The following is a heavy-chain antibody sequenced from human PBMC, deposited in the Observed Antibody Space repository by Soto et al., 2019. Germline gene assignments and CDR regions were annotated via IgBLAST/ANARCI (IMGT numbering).Heavy chain of an antibody. CDR3: ARGTSFPIPRIVVVPAAIYYYGMDV. CDR2: ISYDGSNK. J-gene: IGHJ6*02. CDR1: GFTFSSYA. Sequence: PGGSLRRSCAASGFTFSSYAMHWVRQAPGKGLEWVAVISYDGSNKYYADSVKGRFTISRDNSKNTLYLQMNSLRAEDTAVYYCARGTSFPIPRIVVVPAAIYYYGMDVWGQGTTVTVSS. V-gene: IGHV3-30-3*01. D-gene: IGHD2-2*01.